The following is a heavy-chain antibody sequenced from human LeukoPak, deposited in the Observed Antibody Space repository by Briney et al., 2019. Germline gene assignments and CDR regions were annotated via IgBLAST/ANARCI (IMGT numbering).Heavy chain of an antibody. CDR3: ARGSGWNSFDY. J-gene: IGHJ4*02. Sequence: SETLSLACTVSGGSISTDLYYWTWIRQPAGKGLEWIGRIYSNGWTDYNPPLKSRVSISIDTSKNHFSLKMSLATAADTALYYCARGSGWNSFDYWGQGTLVTVSS. CDR1: GGSISTDLYY. CDR2: IYSNGWT. V-gene: IGHV4-61*02. D-gene: IGHD6-19*01.